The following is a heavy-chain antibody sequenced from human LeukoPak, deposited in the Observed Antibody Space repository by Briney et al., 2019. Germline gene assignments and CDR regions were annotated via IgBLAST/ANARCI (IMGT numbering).Heavy chain of an antibody. V-gene: IGHV1-24*01. CDR2: FDPEDGET. J-gene: IGHJ6*04. D-gene: IGHD1-26*01. CDR1: GYTLTELS. Sequence: ASVKVSCKVSGYTLTELSMHWVRQAPGKGLEWMGGFDPEDGETIYAQKFQGRVTMTEDTSTDTAYMELSSLRAEDTAVYYCASAWALGYYYGMDVWGKGTTVTVSS. CDR3: ASAWALGYYYGMDV.